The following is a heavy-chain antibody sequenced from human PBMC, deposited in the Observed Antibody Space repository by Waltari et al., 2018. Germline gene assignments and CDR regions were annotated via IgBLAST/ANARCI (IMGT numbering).Heavy chain of an antibody. Sequence: QVRLQESGPGMVKSSQTLSLTCTASGGSLSTGRYYWTWIRHLPGKGLEWIGYVYFTGSTLYNPALASRLSITVDTSKNQFSLNLESVRPADTAVYYCARVGTLAFDFWGQGTTVTVSS. J-gene: IGHJ6*02. V-gene: IGHV4-31*03. CDR3: ARVGTLAFDF. CDR1: GGSLSTGRYY. CDR2: VYFTGST. D-gene: IGHD3-10*01.